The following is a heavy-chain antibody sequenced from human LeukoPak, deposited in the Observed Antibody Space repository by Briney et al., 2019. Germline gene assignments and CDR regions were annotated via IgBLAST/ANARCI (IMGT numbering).Heavy chain of an antibody. V-gene: IGHV3-7*01. CDR3: ARGFDGANAFDL. CDR1: GFTFTTYW. CDR2: INQDGSGR. J-gene: IGHJ3*01. Sequence: GSLRLSCAASGFTFTTYWMNWVRQAPGKGLEWVANINQDGSGRYYMDSVKGRFTVSRDNAKDSLSLQMNSLRVEDTAVYYCARGFDGANAFDLWGQGTMVTVSS.